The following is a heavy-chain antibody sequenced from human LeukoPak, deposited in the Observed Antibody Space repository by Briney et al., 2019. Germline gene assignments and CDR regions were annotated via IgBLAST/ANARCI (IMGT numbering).Heavy chain of an antibody. J-gene: IGHJ3*02. V-gene: IGHV4-34*01. CDR3: ARFSSSSRIGLLQDAFDI. CDR1: GGSFSGYY. D-gene: IGHD6-6*01. CDR2: INHSGST. Sequence: SETLSLTCAVYGGSFSGYYWSWIRQPPGKGLEWIGEINHSGSTNYNPSLKSRVTISVDTSKNQFSLKLSSVTAADTAVYYCARFSSSSRIGLLQDAFDIWGQGTMVTVSS.